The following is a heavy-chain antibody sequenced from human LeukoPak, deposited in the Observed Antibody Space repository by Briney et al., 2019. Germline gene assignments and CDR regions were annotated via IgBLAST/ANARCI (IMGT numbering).Heavy chain of an antibody. Sequence: GGSLRLSCAASGFTFSSYTMNWVRQAPGKGLEWVSSISSSSSYIYYADSVKGRFTISRDNAKNSLYLQMNSLRAEDTAVYYCARVEPYCSSTSCYWRYFDYWGQGTLVTVS. CDR2: ISSSSSYI. D-gene: IGHD2-2*01. V-gene: IGHV3-21*01. CDR1: GFTFSSYT. CDR3: ARVEPYCSSTSCYWRYFDY. J-gene: IGHJ4*02.